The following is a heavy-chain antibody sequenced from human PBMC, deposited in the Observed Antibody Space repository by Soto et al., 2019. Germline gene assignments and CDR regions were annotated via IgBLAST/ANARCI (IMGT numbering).Heavy chain of an antibody. V-gene: IGHV3-21*06. CDR1: AFTFRSYS. CDR2: ISSTSNPI. Sequence: EVQLVESGGGLVKPGESLRLSCVDSAFTFRSYSMNWVRQAPGKGLEWVSSISSTSNPIFYADSLEGRFTISRDNTKNSLYLQMNSLRAGDTAVYYCVRGGRGYTRDDVFDIWGQGIMVTVSS. J-gene: IGHJ3*02. D-gene: IGHD2-2*02. CDR3: VRGGRGYTRDDVFDI.